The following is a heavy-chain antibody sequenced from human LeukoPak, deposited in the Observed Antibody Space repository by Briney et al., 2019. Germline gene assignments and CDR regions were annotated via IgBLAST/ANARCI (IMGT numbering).Heavy chain of an antibody. CDR3: ARSVVSTTDWFDP. Sequence: PGGSLRLSCAASGFTFSSYAMSWVRQAPGKGLEWVSAISGSGGSTYYADSVKGRFTISRDNSKNTLYLQMNSLRAEDTALYHCARSVVSTTDWFDPWGQGTLVTVSS. J-gene: IGHJ5*02. V-gene: IGHV3-23*01. D-gene: IGHD1-26*01. CDR2: ISGSGGST. CDR1: GFTFSSYA.